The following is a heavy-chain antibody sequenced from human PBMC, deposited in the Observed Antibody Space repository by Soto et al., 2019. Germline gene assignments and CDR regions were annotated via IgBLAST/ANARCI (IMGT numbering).Heavy chain of an antibody. CDR2: ISGSGDGT. V-gene: IGHV3-23*01. Sequence: GGSLRLSCAASGFTFSSFALSWVRQAPGKGLEWVSAISGSGDGTDYAGSVKGRFTISRDNSKNTLYLQTNGLRAEDTAVYYCAGPGYSSQDYWGQGALVTVSS. CDR3: AGPGYSSQDY. D-gene: IGHD5-18*01. J-gene: IGHJ4*02. CDR1: GFTFSSFA.